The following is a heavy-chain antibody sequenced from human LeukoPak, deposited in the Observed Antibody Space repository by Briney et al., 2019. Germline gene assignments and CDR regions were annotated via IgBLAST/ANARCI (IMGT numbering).Heavy chain of an antibody. J-gene: IGHJ3*02. Sequence: KTSETLSLTCVVSGDSVSSTNYYWGWIRQPPGKGLEWIGTTHYSGNTYYNPSLKSRVTISLDTSKNQFSLRLNSVTAADTAVYYCARATAGYSSSWRAFDIWGQGTMVTVSS. CDR2: THYSGNT. CDR3: ARATAGYSSSWRAFDI. V-gene: IGHV4-39*07. CDR1: GDSVSSTNYY. D-gene: IGHD6-13*01.